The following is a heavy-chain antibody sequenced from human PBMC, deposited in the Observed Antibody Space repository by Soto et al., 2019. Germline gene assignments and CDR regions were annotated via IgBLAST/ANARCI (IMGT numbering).Heavy chain of an antibody. J-gene: IGHJ4*02. V-gene: IGHV2-5*02. CDR1: GFSISTSGVG. CDR2: IYWDDDK. D-gene: IGHD2-15*01. Sequence: QITLRESGPTLVKPTQTLTLTCTFSGFSISTSGVGVGWIRQPPGKALEGLAFIYWDDDKRYSPSLRSRLTITKDTSKNQVVLTMTNMDPVDTATYYCAHSPGRSGGTYYHFACWGQGTLVTVSS. CDR3: AHSPGRSGGTYYHFAC.